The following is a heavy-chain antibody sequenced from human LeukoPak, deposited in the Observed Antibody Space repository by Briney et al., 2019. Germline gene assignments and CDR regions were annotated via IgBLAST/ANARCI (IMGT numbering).Heavy chain of an antibody. CDR2: ISGSGGST. D-gene: IGHD3-22*01. V-gene: IGHV3-23*01. J-gene: IGHJ4*02. CDR3: AKDKYYDSSGPGY. Sequence: GGSLRLSCAASGFTFSSYAMSWVRQAPGKGLGWVSAISGSGGSTYYADSVKGRFTISRDNSKNTLYLQMNSLRAEDTAVYYCAKDKYYDSSGPGYWGQGTLVTVSS. CDR1: GFTFSSYA.